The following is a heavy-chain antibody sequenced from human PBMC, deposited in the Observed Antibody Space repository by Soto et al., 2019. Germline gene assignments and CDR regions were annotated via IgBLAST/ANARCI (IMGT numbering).Heavy chain of an antibody. CDR2: ISGSGGST. J-gene: IGHJ6*02. CDR1: GFTFSSYA. CDR3: AKDARGVVVPAAIYYYYYGMDV. Sequence: PGGSLRLSCAASGFTFSSYAMSWVRQAPGKGLEWVSAISGSGGSTYYADSVKGRFTISRDNSKNTLYLQMNSLRAEDTAVYYCAKDARGVVVPAAIYYYYYGMDVWGQGTTVTVSS. V-gene: IGHV3-23*01. D-gene: IGHD2-2*01.